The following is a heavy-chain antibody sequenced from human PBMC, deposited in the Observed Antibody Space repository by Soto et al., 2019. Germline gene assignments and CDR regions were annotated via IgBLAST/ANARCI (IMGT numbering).Heavy chain of an antibody. CDR1: GYTFTSYG. J-gene: IGHJ3*02. CDR3: AREQIAYYDFWSGYRLDAFDI. D-gene: IGHD3-3*01. Sequence: ASVKVSCKASGYTFTSYGISWVRQAPGQGLEWMGWISAYNGNTNYAQKLQGRVTMTTDTSTSTAYMELRSLRSDDTAVYYCAREQIAYYDFWSGYRLDAFDIWGQGTMVTVSS. CDR2: ISAYNGNT. V-gene: IGHV1-18*01.